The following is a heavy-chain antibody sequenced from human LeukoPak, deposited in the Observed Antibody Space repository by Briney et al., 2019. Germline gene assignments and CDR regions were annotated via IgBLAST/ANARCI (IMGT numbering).Heavy chain of an antibody. D-gene: IGHD6-13*01. CDR1: GYSFRNYG. CDR2: ISGDNRDT. Sequence: ASVKVSCKASGYSFRNYGLTWVRQVPGQGLEWMGWISGDNRDTDSAEKFQGRLTMTTDTSTSTAYMDPRSLRSDDTGIYYCARLIRAAALIDYWGQGTLVTVSS. CDR3: ARLIRAAALIDY. V-gene: IGHV1-18*01. J-gene: IGHJ4*02.